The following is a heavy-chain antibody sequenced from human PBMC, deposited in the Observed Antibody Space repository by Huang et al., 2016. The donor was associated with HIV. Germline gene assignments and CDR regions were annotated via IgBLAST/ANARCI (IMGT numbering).Heavy chain of an antibody. V-gene: IGHV3-30-3*01. Sequence: QVQLVESGGGVVRPGRSLRLSCAASGFTLVSYAMHWVRQAPGKGLGWVAVISYDGTNKYYADSVRGRFTISRDNSKNTLYLQMNSLSADDTALYYCARSHNTGWYYFDYWGQGILVTVSS. D-gene: IGHD6-19*01. CDR1: GFTLVSYA. CDR3: ARSHNTGWYYFDY. J-gene: IGHJ4*02. CDR2: ISYDGTNK.